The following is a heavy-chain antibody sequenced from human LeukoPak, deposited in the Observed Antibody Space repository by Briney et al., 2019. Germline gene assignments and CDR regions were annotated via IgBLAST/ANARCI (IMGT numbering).Heavy chain of an antibody. CDR3: ARAGPIVGATIVYYYGMDV. J-gene: IGHJ6*02. CDR2: IYYSGST. Sequence: SETLSLTCTVSGDSISSYYWSWIRQPPGKGLEWIGYIYYSGSTNYNPSLKSRVTISVDTSKNQFSLKLSSVTVADTAVYYCARAGPIVGATIVYYYGMDVWGQGTTVTVSS. D-gene: IGHD1-26*01. CDR1: GDSISSYY. V-gene: IGHV4-59*01.